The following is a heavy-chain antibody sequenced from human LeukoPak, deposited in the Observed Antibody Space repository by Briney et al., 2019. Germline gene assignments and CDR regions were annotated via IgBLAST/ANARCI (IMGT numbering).Heavy chain of an antibody. Sequence: GTSLRLSCAASGFTFSSFGMHWVRQAPGKGLEWVTLVWYDGSSEYYVDSVKGRFTISRDNSKNTLYLQINSLRAEDTAVYYCARDSPRVGMDVWGQGTTVTVSS. V-gene: IGHV3-33*01. J-gene: IGHJ6*02. CDR2: VWYDGSSE. CDR3: ARDSPRVGMDV. CDR1: GFTFSSFG.